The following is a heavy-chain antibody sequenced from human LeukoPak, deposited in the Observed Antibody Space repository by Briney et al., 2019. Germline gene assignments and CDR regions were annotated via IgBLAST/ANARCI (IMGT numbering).Heavy chain of an antibody. Sequence: PGGTLRLSCAASGFTFSSYAMHWVRQAPGKGLEWMAVISYDGSNKYYADSVKGRFTISRDNSKNTLYLQMNSLRAEDTAVYYCARDSPVFDFWSGYRSEYYFDYWGQGTLVTVSS. J-gene: IGHJ4*02. D-gene: IGHD3-3*01. CDR1: GFTFSSYA. V-gene: IGHV3-30-3*01. CDR2: ISYDGSNK. CDR3: ARDSPVFDFWSGYRSEYYFDY.